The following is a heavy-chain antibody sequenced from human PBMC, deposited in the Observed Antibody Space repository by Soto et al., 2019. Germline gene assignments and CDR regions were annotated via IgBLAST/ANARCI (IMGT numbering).Heavy chain of an antibody. CDR3: VKIAPAGYMDV. D-gene: IGHD6-25*01. Sequence: EVQLVESGGGLVQPGGSLRLSCAASGFTFSSYDRHSVRQARGEGLECVSTLGGGGDIYYAASVRGRFTISRENAKNSLYLQMNSLSIGDPAVYFCVKIAPAGYMDVWGKGTTVTVSS. CDR2: LGGGGDI. V-gene: IGHV3-13*01. CDR1: GFTFSSYD. J-gene: IGHJ6*03.